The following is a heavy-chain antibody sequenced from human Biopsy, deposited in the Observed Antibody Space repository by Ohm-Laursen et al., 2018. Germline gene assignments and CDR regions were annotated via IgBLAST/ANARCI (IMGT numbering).Heavy chain of an antibody. CDR1: GSGMYA. Sequence: SLRLSCSASGSGMYAMHWVRQPPGKGLEWLAVIAYDGSNKYYAESVKDRFTISRDRSRDTVHLQMNSLRYEDTALYYCAKDGGQWLGGAFDIWGHGTMVSVSS. CDR3: AKDGGQWLGGAFDI. D-gene: IGHD6-19*01. V-gene: IGHV3-30*18. CDR2: IAYDGSNK. J-gene: IGHJ3*02.